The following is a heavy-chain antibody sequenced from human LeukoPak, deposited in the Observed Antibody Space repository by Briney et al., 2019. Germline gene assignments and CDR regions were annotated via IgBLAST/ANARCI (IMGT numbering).Heavy chain of an antibody. CDR1: GDIVSSNSAG. V-gene: IGHV6-1*01. CDR2: TYYRSKWYN. J-gene: IGHJ6*02. D-gene: IGHD3-3*01. Sequence: SQTLSLTCAISGDIVSSNSAGWNWIRQSPSSGLEWLGRTYYRSKWYNDYAVSVKSRITINPDTSKNQFSLQLNSVTPEDTAVYYCARDGFVSYGFHPDKFYYGMDVWGQGTTVTVSS. CDR3: ARDGFVSYGFHPDKFYYGMDV.